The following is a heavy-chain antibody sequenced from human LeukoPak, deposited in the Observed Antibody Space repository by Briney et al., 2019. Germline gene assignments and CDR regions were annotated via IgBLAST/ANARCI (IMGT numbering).Heavy chain of an antibody. CDR2: VDGSGAYT. CDR1: GFTFSGYA. V-gene: IGHV3-23*01. J-gene: IGHJ4*02. Sequence: GGSRRLSCAVSGFTFSGYAMSWVRQAPGKGLDWISGVDGSGAYTYYSDSVKGRFTISRDDSKNTLYLLMDSLRAEDTAVYFCTKGSAGGRPYYFDNWGQGTLVTVSS. D-gene: IGHD2-15*01. CDR3: TKGSAGGRPYYFDN.